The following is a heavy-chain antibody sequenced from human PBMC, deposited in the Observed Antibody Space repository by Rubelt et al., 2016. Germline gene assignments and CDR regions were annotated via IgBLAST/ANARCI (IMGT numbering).Heavy chain of an antibody. CDR2: IYYSGST. CDR3: ARDSGSRIFDY. D-gene: IGHD2/OR15-2a*01. J-gene: IGHJ4*02. V-gene: IGHV4-31*03. Sequence: QVQLQELGPGLVKPSQTLSLTCTVSGGSISSGGYYWSWIRQHPGKGLEWIGYIYYSGSTYYNPSLRSRVTISVDTSRNQFSLKLGSVTAADTAGYYCARDSGSRIFDYGGQGTLVTVSS. CDR1: GGSISSGGYY.